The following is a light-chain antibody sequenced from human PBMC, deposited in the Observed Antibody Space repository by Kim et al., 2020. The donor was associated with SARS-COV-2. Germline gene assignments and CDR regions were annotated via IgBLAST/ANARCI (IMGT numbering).Light chain of an antibody. V-gene: IGKV3-20*01. CDR1: QSVSSSY. Sequence: PGERATLSCRASQSVSSSYLAWYQQKPGQAPRLLIYGTSTRATGIPDRFSGSGSGTDITLTISGLEPEDFAVYYCHQYGSSPRTFGQGTKLEI. CDR2: GTS. CDR3: HQYGSSPRT. J-gene: IGKJ2*01.